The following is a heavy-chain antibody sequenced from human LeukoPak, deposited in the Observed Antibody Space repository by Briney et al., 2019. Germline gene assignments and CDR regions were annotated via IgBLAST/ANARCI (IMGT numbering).Heavy chain of an antibody. CDR3: ARATIYCGGDCYQGALDI. V-gene: IGHV1-69*13. D-gene: IGHD2-21*02. CDR2: IIPIFGTA. CDR1: GGTFSSYA. Sequence: ASVKVSCKASGGTFSSYAISWVRQAPGQGLEWMGGIIPIFGTANYAQKFQGRVTITADESTSTAYMELSSLRSEDTAVYYCARATIYCGGDCYQGALDIWGQGTMVTVSS. J-gene: IGHJ3*02.